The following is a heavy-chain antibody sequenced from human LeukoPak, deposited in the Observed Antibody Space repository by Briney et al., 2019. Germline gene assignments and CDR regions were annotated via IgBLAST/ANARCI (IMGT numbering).Heavy chain of an antibody. J-gene: IGHJ6*02. CDR1: GGTFSSYA. CDR3: ARVSDSSGYLPSYYYYYGMDV. V-gene: IGHV1-69*13. CDR2: IIPIFGTA. D-gene: IGHD3-22*01. Sequence: GASVKVSCKASGGTFSSYAISWVRQAPGQGLEWMGGIIPIFGTANYAQKFQGRVTITADESTSTAYMELSSLRSEDTAVYYCARVSDSSGYLPSYYYYYGMDVWGQGTTVTVSS.